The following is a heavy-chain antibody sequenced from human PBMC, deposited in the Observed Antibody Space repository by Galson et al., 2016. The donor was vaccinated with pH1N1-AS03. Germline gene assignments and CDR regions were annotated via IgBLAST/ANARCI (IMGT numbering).Heavy chain of an antibody. CDR2: TYWRSKWYN. J-gene: IGHJ3*02. V-gene: IGHV6-1*01. CDR3: ARGRYSAFDI. CDR1: GDSVSSNIDA. Sequence: CAISGDSVSSNIDAWNWIWQSPSGGLEWLGRTYWRSKWYNDYAVSVKSRITINPDTSKNQFSLQLNSVTPEDTAVYYCARGRYSAFDIWGQGTMVTASS. D-gene: IGHD1-1*01.